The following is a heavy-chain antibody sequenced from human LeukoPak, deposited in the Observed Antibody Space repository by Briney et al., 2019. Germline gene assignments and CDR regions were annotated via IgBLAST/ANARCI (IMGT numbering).Heavy chain of an antibody. J-gene: IGHJ4*02. V-gene: IGHV1-18*01. CDR2: IGNYNGNT. D-gene: IGHD4-17*01. CDR1: GYIFTTFG. Sequence: ASVKVPCKASGYIFTTFGVSWVRQAPGQGLEWMGWIGNYNGNTNHAQKVQGRVTMTTDSSTSTAYMELRSLTSDDTAVYYCARSGAAETTHFDSWGQGTLVTVSS. CDR3: ARSGAAETTHFDS.